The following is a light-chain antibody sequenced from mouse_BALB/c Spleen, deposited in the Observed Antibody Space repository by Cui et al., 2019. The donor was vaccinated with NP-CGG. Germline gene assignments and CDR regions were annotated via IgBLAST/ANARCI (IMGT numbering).Light chain of an antibody. CDR1: TRAVTTSNY. Sequence: QAIVTVASALSTSPSATVTLICRSRTRAVTTSNYANWGQEKPDHLFTDLIGGTYHRAPGVPVRFSGSLSGDKTALTITGAQTEDEGIYFCALWYSTHWVFGGGTKLTVL. CDR3: ALWYSTHWV. CDR2: GTY. J-gene: IGLJ1*01. V-gene: IGLV1*01.